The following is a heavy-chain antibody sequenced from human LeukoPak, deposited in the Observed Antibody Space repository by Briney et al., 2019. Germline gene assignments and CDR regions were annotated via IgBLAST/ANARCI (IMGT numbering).Heavy chain of an antibody. V-gene: IGHV3-49*04. Sequence: GGSLRLSCTASGFTFGDYAMSWVRQAPGKGLEWVGFIRSKAYGGTTEYAASVKGRFTISRDDSKSIAYLQMNSLKTEDTAVYYCTQAVAGRGDDAFDIWGQGTMVTVSS. J-gene: IGHJ3*02. CDR1: GFTFGDYA. CDR2: IRSKAYGGTT. D-gene: IGHD6-19*01. CDR3: TQAVAGRGDDAFDI.